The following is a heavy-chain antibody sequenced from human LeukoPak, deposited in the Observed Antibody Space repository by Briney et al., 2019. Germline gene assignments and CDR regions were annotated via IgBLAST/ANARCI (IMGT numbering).Heavy chain of an antibody. CDR1: GFTFSSYV. J-gene: IGHJ4*02. CDR2: TSYDESNK. V-gene: IGHV3-30-3*01. CDR3: AVTRPRRGSAFDY. Sequence: GGSLRLSCAASGFTFSSYVMHWVRQAPGKGLEWVAVTSYDESNKYYVDSVKGRFTISRDNSKNTLYLQMNSLRAEDTAVYYCAVTRPRRGSAFDYWGQGTLVTVSS. D-gene: IGHD5-12*01.